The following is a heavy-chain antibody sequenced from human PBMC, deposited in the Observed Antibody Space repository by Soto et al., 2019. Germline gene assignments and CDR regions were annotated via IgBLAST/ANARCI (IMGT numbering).Heavy chain of an antibody. Sequence: SVKVSCKASGGTFSSYTISWVRQAPGQGLEWMGRIFPFLGIANYAQKFQGRVTITADKSTSTAYMEVNSLRSEDTAVYFCARTNSNSSGWYHFDYWGQGTLVTVSS. D-gene: IGHD6-19*01. J-gene: IGHJ4*02. CDR2: IFPFLGIA. CDR3: ARTNSNSSGWYHFDY. CDR1: GGTFSSYT. V-gene: IGHV1-69*02.